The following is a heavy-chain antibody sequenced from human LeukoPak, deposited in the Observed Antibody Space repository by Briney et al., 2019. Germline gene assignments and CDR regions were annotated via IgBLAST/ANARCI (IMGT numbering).Heavy chain of an antibody. CDR3: ARSSGTGTFSY. D-gene: IGHD6-25*01. CDR1: GDSISRSTYY. CDR2: VYYGRSP. Sequence: SETLSLTCTVSGDSISRSTYYWAWIRQPPGRGLEWIGSVYYGRSPYYNPSLESRATISVDTSKNHFSLKMSSVTAADTAVYYCARSSGTGTFSYWGQGTLVTVSS. V-gene: IGHV4-39*02. J-gene: IGHJ4*02.